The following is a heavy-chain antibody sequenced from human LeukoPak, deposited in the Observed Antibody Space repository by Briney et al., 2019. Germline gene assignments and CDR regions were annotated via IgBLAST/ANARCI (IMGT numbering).Heavy chain of an antibody. CDR2: ISGSGGSA. D-gene: IGHD3-10*01. Sequence: LPGGSLRLSCAASGFTFSSYAMSWVRQAPGKGLEWVSAISGSGGSAYYADSVKGRFTISRDNSKNTLYLQMNSLRAEDTAVYYCAKDLLGMVRGRTGPTFDYWGQGTLVTVSS. CDR1: GFTFSSYA. V-gene: IGHV3-23*01. CDR3: AKDLLGMVRGRTGPTFDY. J-gene: IGHJ4*02.